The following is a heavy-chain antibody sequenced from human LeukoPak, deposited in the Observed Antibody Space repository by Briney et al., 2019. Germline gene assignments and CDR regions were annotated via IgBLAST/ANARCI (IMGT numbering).Heavy chain of an antibody. Sequence: PGGSLRLSCAASGFTFSSYWMSWVRQAPGKGLEWVANIKQDGSEKYYVDSVKGRFTISRDNAKNSLYLQMNSLRAEDTALYYCAKGRSYTVTTQTSDYWGRGTLVTVSS. CDR3: AKGRSYTVTTQTSDY. CDR1: GFTFSSYW. V-gene: IGHV3-7*03. CDR2: IKQDGSEK. J-gene: IGHJ4*02. D-gene: IGHD4-17*01.